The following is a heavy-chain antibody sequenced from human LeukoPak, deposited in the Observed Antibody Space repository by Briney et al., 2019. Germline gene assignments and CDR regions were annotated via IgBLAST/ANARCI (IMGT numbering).Heavy chain of an antibody. J-gene: IGHJ4*02. CDR1: GGSFSGYY. D-gene: IGHD2-15*01. V-gene: IGHV4-34*01. Sequence: SETLSLTCAVYGGSFSGYYWSWIRQPPGKGLEWIGEINHSGSTNYNPSLKSRVTISVDTSKNQFSLKLSSVTAADTAVYYCARGQPPDRSGGSCYGHDYWGQGTLVTVSS. CDR2: INHSGST. CDR3: ARGQPPDRSGGSCYGHDY.